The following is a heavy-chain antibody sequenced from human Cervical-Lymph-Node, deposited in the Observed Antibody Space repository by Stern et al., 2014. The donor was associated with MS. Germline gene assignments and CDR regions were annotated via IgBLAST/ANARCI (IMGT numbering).Heavy chain of an antibody. D-gene: IGHD3-10*01. CDR3: ARHGGPSQLWFAREFDP. CDR2: IYLGASDP. J-gene: IGHJ5*02. CDR1: GDSFTNYW. V-gene: IGHV5-51*01. Sequence: EVQLDESGGEVKRPGESLKISCQVSGDSFTNYWIAWVRQMPGQGLECMGIIYLGASDPRYSPSFAGQVTISADKSINTAYLQWNSLKASDTAIYYCARHGGPSQLWFAREFDPWGQGTLVTVSS.